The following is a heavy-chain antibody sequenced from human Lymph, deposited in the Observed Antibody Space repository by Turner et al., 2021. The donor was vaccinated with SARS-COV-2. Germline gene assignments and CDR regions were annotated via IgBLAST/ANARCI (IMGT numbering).Heavy chain of an antibody. V-gene: IGHV3-30*18. CDR1: VFTFRGYG. CDR2: ISYDGSNK. D-gene: IGHD2-15*01. Sequence: QVQLVESGGGVVQPGRSLRLSCAASVFTFRGYGMHWVRQAPGKGLGWVAVISYDGSNKYYADSVKGRFTISRDNSKNTLFLQMNSLRAEDTAVYYCAKMGGVYCSGGNCYSGRLDYWGQGTLVTVSS. J-gene: IGHJ4*02. CDR3: AKMGGVYCSGGNCYSGRLDY.